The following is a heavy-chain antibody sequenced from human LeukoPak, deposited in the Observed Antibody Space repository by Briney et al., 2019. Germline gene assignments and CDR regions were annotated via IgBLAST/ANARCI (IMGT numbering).Heavy chain of an antibody. Sequence: GGSLRLSCAASGFTFSSYWMSWVRQAPGKGLEWVANIKQGGSEKYYVDSVKGRFTISRDNAKNSLYLQMNSLRAEDTAVYYCARGEGVRYFDWLLYLDYWGQGTLVTVSS. V-gene: IGHV3-7*01. CDR2: IKQGGSEK. CDR3: ARGEGVRYFDWLLYLDY. CDR1: GFTFSSYW. J-gene: IGHJ4*02. D-gene: IGHD3-9*01.